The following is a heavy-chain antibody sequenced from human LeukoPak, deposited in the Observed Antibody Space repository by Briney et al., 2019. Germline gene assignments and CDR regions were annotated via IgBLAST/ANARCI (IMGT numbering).Heavy chain of an antibody. CDR2: INHNGNVN. J-gene: IGHJ6*02. D-gene: IGHD3-16*01. CDR1: GFTFSSYW. CDR3: ARGGGLDV. Sequence: PGGSLRLSCAASGFTFSSYWMNWARQAPGKGLEWVASINHNGNVNYYVDSVKGRFTISRDNANNSLYLQMSNLRAKDTAVYFCARGGGLDVWGQGATVTVSS. V-gene: IGHV3-7*03.